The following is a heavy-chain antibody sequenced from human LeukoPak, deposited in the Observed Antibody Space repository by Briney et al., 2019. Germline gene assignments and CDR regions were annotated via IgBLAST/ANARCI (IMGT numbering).Heavy chain of an antibody. CDR3: ARDGGFGDYNGFDP. V-gene: IGHV3-48*01. CDR1: GFTFSSYS. CDR2: ISSASNTI. J-gene: IGHJ5*02. Sequence: GESLRLSRAASGFTFSSYSMNCVPEAPGKGLGRSSYISSASNTIYYADSVKGRFTFPRDNAKNSVHLQMTSQRAEDTAMYYCARDGGFGDYNGFDPWGQGTLVTVSS. D-gene: IGHD3-10*01.